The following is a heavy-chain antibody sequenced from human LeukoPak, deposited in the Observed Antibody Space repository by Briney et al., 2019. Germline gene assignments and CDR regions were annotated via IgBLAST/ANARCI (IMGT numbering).Heavy chain of an antibody. CDR3: ARDRLWFGTGYYYGLDV. J-gene: IGHJ6*04. V-gene: IGHV3-11*06. D-gene: IGHD3-10*01. CDR2: ISSSSPYT. Sequence: PGGSLRLSRAASGFTFSDYYMSWIRQAPGKGLEWVSYISSSSPYTNYADSVKGRFTISRDNAKNSLYLQMNSLRAEDTAVYFCARDRLWFGTGYYYGLDVWGKGTTVTVSS. CDR1: GFTFSDYY.